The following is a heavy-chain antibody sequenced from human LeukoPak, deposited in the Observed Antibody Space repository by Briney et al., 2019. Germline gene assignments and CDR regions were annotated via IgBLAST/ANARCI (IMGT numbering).Heavy chain of an antibody. V-gene: IGHV3-30*04. CDR3: AKLREWELPDLFDY. CDR2: ISYDGSNK. Sequence: PGRSLRLSCAASGFTFSSYAMHWVRQAPGKGLEWVAVISYDGSNKSYADSVKGRFTISRDNSKNTLYLQMNSLRAEDTAVYYCAKLREWELPDLFDYWGQGTLVTVSS. J-gene: IGHJ4*02. D-gene: IGHD1-26*01. CDR1: GFTFSSYA.